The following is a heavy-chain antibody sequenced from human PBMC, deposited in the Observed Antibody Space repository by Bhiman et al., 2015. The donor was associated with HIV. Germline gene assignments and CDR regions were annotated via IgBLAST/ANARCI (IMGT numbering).Heavy chain of an antibody. CDR1: GFTFRSYW. CDR3: ANGHNFWSGFDY. D-gene: IGHD3-3*01. CDR2: INSDGSST. J-gene: IGHJ4*02. V-gene: IGHV3-74*01. Sequence: EVQLVESGGGLVQPGGSLRLSCAASGFTFRSYWMHWVRQVPGKGLVWVSRINSDGSSTNYADSVKGRFTISRDNAKNTLYLQMNSLRAEDTAVYYCANGHNFWSGFDYWGQGTLVTVSS.